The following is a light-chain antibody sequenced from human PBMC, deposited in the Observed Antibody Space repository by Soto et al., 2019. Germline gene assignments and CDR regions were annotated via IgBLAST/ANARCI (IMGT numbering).Light chain of an antibody. CDR2: NVN. CDR1: NRDVGNYNY. J-gene: IGLJ1*01. V-gene: IGLV2-14*01. CDR3: SSFTSSTTYV. Sequence: QSALTQSASVSGPPGQSITISCTGTNRDVGNYNYVSWYQQHPGEVPKLIIFNVNNRPSGVSNRFSGSKSGNTASLTISGLQAEDEADYYCSSFTSSTTYVFGTGTKVTVL.